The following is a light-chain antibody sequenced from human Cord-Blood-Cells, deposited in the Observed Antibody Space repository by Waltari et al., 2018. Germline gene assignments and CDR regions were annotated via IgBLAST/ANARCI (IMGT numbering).Light chain of an antibody. V-gene: IGLV2-11*01. CDR2: DVS. J-gene: IGLJ1*01. CDR1: SSDVGGYNY. Sequence: QPALPPPHPVSGSPGQSVTISRTGTSSDVGGYNYVPWYQQHPGKAPKLLIYDVSKRPSGVPERFSGSKSGNTASLTISGLQAEDEADYYCCSYAGSYTYVFGTGTKVTVL. CDR3: CSYAGSYTYV.